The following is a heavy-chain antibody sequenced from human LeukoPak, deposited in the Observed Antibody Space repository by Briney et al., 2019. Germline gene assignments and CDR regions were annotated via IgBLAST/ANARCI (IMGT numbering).Heavy chain of an antibody. J-gene: IGHJ4*02. Sequence: GGSLRLSCAASGLTVNSNYMSWVRQAPGKGLEWVSEIYSDGRTYYAASVKGRFTISRDNSKNTLSLQMNNLRADDTAVYYCAKSYASGSFYDYWGQGTLVTVSS. CDR2: IYSDGRT. CDR1: GLTVNSNY. D-gene: IGHD3-10*01. CDR3: AKSYASGSFYDY. V-gene: IGHV3-53*01.